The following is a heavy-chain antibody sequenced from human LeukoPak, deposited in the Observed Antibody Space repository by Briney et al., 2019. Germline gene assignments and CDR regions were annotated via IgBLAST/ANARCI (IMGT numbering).Heavy chain of an antibody. J-gene: IGHJ6*03. CDR2: MNPNSGNT. V-gene: IGHV1-8*03. CDR3: AKSAHPYYYYYMDV. CDR1: GYTFTSYD. Sequence: ASVKVSCKASGYTFTSYDINWVRQATGQGLEWMGWMNPNSGNTGYAQKFQGRVTITRNTSISTAYMELSSLRSEDTAVYYCAKSAHPYYYYYMDVWGKGTTVTVSS.